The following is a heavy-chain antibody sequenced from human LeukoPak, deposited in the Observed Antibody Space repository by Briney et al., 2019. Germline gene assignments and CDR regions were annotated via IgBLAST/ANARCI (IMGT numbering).Heavy chain of an antibody. CDR3: ARDRLQTGYCSGGSCSPPLH. D-gene: IGHD2-15*01. Sequence: PGGSLRLSCAASGFTFSSYTMHWVRQAPGKGLEWVAVTSYDGSNRYYADSVKGRFTISRDNSKNTLYLQMDSLRAEDTAVYYCARDRLQTGYCSGGSCSPPLHWGQGTLVTVSS. CDR1: GFTFSSYT. V-gene: IGHV3-30*04. CDR2: TSYDGSNR. J-gene: IGHJ1*01.